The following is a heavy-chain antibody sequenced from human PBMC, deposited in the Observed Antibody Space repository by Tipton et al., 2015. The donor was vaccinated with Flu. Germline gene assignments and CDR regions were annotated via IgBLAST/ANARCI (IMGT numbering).Heavy chain of an antibody. CDR1: GGSISSSSYY. CDR3: ARYGTYDGSRYFQH. V-gene: IGHV4-61*01. J-gene: IGHJ1*01. Sequence: TLSLTCTVSGGSISSSSYYWSWIRQPPGKGLEWIGYIYHSGSTNYNPSLKSRVTISVDTSKNQFSLKLSSVPAADTAVYYCARYGTYDGSRYFQHWGQGTLVTVFS. D-gene: IGHD1-26*01. CDR2: IYHSGST.